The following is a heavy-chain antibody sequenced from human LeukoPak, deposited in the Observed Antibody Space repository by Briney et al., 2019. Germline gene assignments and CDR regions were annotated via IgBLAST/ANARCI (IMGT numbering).Heavy chain of an antibody. J-gene: IGHJ4*02. CDR2: IYYSGST. CDR3: ARDLAGHFGGFFFDY. Sequence: SGGSLRLSCAASGFTFSSYSMNWVRQPPGKGLEWIGTIYYSGSTYYNPSLKSRVTISVDTSKNQFSLKVSSVTAADTAVYYCARDLAGHFGGFFFDYWGQGALVTVSS. V-gene: IGHV4-59*12. CDR1: GFTFSSYS. D-gene: IGHD2-21*01.